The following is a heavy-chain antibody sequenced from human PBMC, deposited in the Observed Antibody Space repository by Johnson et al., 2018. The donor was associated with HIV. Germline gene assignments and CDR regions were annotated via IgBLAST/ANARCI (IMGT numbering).Heavy chain of an antibody. CDR2: ISYDGSNK. CDR3: ARGEDGVDAFDI. V-gene: IGHV3-30*03. Sequence: QVQLVESGGGVVQPGRSLRLSCAASGFTFSSYGMHWVRQAPGKGLEWVADISYDGSNKYYADSVKGRFPISRDNSKNKLYLQMTSLRAEDTAVYYCARGEDGVDAFDIWGQGTMVSVSS. J-gene: IGHJ3*02. CDR1: GFTFSSYG. D-gene: IGHD4-17*01.